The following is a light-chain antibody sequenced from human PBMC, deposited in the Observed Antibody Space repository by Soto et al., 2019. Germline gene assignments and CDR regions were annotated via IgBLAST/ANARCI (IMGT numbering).Light chain of an antibody. V-gene: IGKV4-1*01. J-gene: IGKJ1*01. Sequence: DIVMTQSPDSLAVSLGERATINCKSSQSGLYRSDNKNYLAWYQQKPGQPPKLLIYWASTRESGVPDRLSGSGSGTDFTPTISSLQAEDVAVYYFQQYYSTPWTFGQGTKVEIK. CDR3: QQYYSTPWT. CDR1: QSGLYRSDNKNY. CDR2: WAS.